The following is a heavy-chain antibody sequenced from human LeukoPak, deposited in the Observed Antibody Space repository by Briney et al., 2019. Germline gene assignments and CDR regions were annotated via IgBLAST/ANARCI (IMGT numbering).Heavy chain of an antibody. CDR3: ARDWGDYFDSSGYYGHWFDP. D-gene: IGHD3-22*01. CDR1: GYTFTSYD. V-gene: IGHV1-8*01. Sequence: ASVKVSCKASGYTFTSYDINWVRQATGQGLEWMGWMNPNSGNTGYAQKFQGRVTMTRNTSISTAYMELSSLRSEDTAVYYCARDWGDYFDSSGYYGHWFDPWGQGTLVTVSS. J-gene: IGHJ5*02. CDR2: MNPNSGNT.